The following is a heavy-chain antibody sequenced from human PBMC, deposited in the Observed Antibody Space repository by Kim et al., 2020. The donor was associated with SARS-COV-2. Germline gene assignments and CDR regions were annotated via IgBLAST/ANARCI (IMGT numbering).Heavy chain of an antibody. Sequence: FTISRDNSKNTLYLQMNSLRAEDTAVYYCARDSIRVDLYYDILTGYPDYWGQGTLVTVSS. J-gene: IGHJ4*02. CDR3: ARDSIRVDLYYDILTGYPDY. D-gene: IGHD3-9*01. V-gene: IGHV3-30*07.